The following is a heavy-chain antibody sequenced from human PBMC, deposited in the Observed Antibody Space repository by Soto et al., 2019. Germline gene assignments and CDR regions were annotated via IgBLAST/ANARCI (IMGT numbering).Heavy chain of an antibody. CDR2: INPNSGGT. CDR1: GYTFTGYY. CDR3: ARDARGDEAPMDY. V-gene: IGHV1-2*04. D-gene: IGHD3-10*01. Sequence: QVQLVQSGAEVKKPGASVKVSCKASGYTFTGYYMHWVRQAPGQGLEWMGWINPNSGGTNYAQKFQGWVTMTRDTFISSAYMELCRLRADDTAVYYCARDARGDEAPMDYWGQGTLVTVSS. J-gene: IGHJ4*02.